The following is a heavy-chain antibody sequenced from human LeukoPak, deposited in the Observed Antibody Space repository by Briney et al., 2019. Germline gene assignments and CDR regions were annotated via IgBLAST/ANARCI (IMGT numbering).Heavy chain of an antibody. CDR3: ARVTNYDFWSGPLYGAFDI. CDR1: GGSISSYY. Sequence: SETLSLTCTVSGGSISSYYWSWIRQPPGKGLEWIGYIYYSGSTNYNPSLKSRVTISVDTSKNQFSLKLSSVTAADTAVYYCARVTNYDFWSGPLYGAFDIWGQGTMVTVSS. V-gene: IGHV4-59*01. D-gene: IGHD3-3*01. J-gene: IGHJ3*02. CDR2: IYYSGST.